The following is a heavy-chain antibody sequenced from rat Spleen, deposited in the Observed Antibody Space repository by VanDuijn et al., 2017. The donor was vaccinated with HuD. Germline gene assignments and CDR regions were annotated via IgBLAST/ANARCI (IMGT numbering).Heavy chain of an antibody. CDR2: IGFDGSST. Sequence: EVQLVESGGGLVQPGRSLKLSCAASGFTFSNYDMAWVRQAPTKGLEWVATIGFDGSSTYYRDSVKGRFTISRDNAKSTQYLQMDSLRSEDTATYYCTRGYVMDAWGQGASVTVSS. J-gene: IGHJ4*01. V-gene: IGHV5-29*01. CDR1: GFTFSNYD. CDR3: TRGYVMDA.